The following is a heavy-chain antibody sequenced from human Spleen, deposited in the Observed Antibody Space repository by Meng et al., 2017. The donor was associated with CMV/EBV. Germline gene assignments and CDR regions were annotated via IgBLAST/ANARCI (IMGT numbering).Heavy chain of an antibody. CDR1: GFTFDDYA. J-gene: IGHJ3*02. V-gene: IGHV3-9*01. Sequence: SLKISCAASGFTFDDYAMHWVRQAPGKGLEWVSGISWNSGSIGYADSVKGRFTISRDNAEKSLYLQMNSLRAEDTALYHCVRVGPWIFYGLDIWGQGTTVTVSS. CDR2: ISWNSGSI. D-gene: IGHD3-22*01. CDR3: VRVGPWIFYGLDI.